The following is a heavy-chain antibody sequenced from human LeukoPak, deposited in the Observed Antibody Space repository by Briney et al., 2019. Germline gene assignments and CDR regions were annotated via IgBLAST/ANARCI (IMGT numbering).Heavy chain of an antibody. V-gene: IGHV4-30-2*01. CDR1: GGSISSGGYY. CDR2: IYHSGST. CDR3: ARDTYSGSYRGMDV. J-gene: IGHJ6*03. Sequence: PSETLSLTCTVSGGSISSGGYYWNWIRQPSGKGLEWIGYIYHSGSTYYNPSLKSRVTISVDRSKNQFSLKLSSVTAADTAVYYCARDTYSGSYRGMDVWGKGTTVTVSS. D-gene: IGHD1-26*01.